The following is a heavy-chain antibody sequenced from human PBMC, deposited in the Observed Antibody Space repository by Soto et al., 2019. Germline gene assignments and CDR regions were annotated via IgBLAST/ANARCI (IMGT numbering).Heavy chain of an antibody. CDR1: GFIFNSYS. J-gene: IGHJ4*02. CDR3: GSSASPDAY. Sequence: QPGGSLRLSCVASGFIFNSYSMNWVRQAPGKGLEWISYINSGSTSVFYADSVKGRFTISRDNAKNSLYLQMNSLRAEDTAVYYCGSSASPDAYWGQGTLVTVSS. V-gene: IGHV3-48*01. CDR2: INSGSTSV. D-gene: IGHD3-22*01.